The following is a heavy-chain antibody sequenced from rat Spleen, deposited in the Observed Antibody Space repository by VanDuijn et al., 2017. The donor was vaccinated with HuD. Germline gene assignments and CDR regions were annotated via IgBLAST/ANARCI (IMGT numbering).Heavy chain of an antibody. V-gene: IGHV5-29*01. J-gene: IGHJ2*01. D-gene: IGHD4-3*01. Sequence: EVQLVESGGGLVQPGRSLKLSCAASGFTFSDYGVAWVRQAPTTGLEWVATISYGDSSGHSSTYYRDSVKGRFTISRDNAQSTLSLQMDSLRSEDTATYYCARQDTSGYSNWFAYWGQGVMVTVSS. CDR1: GFTFSDYG. CDR2: ISYGDSSGHSST. CDR3: ARQDTSGYSNWFAY.